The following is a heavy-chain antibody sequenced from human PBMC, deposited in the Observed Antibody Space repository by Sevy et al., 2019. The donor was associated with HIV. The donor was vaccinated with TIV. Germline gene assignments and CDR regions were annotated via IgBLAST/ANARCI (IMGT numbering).Heavy chain of an antibody. CDR3: AKEGYDSSGSTYFDN. J-gene: IGHJ4*02. D-gene: IGHD3-22*01. CDR2: ISYDGTNK. V-gene: IGHV3-30*18. CDR1: GFTFSSYG. Sequence: LSLTCAASGFTFSSYGMHWVRQAPGKGLEWVAIISYDGTNKYYADSVKGRFSISRDNSKNTLYLQMSSLRAEDTAVYYCAKEGYDSSGSTYFDNWGQGTQVTVSS.